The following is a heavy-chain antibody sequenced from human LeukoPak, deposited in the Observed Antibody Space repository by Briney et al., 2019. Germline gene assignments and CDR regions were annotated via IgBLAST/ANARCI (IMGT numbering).Heavy chain of an antibody. CDR2: ISGSASGVTT. V-gene: IGHV3-23*01. CDR1: GFSFSTYA. Sequence: GGSLRLSCAASGFSFSTYAMSWVRQAPGKGLEWVSAISGSASGVTTYYADSVKGRFTISRDNSKNTLYLQMNSLRAEDTAVYYCAKDGDSSVGPLGYWGQGTLVTVSS. J-gene: IGHJ4*02. CDR3: AKDGDSSVGPLGY. D-gene: IGHD3-22*01.